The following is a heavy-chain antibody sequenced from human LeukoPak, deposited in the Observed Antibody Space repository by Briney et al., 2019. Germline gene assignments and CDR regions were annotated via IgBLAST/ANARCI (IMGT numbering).Heavy chain of an antibody. CDR3: AGDPGLPTGMYV. J-gene: IGHJ6*02. CDR1: GFTVSRDY. Sequence: GGSLRLSCAASGFTVSRDYMSWVRQAPGKGLEWVSTIYSDGTTYYSDSVKGRFTTSRDESKNTLTLQVNSLRDEDTAIYYCAGDPGLPTGMYVWGQETTVTISS. D-gene: IGHD3-10*01. V-gene: IGHV3-66*02. CDR2: IYSDGTT.